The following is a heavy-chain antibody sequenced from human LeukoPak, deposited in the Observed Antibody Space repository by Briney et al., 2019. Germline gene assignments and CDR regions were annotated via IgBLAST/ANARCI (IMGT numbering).Heavy chain of an antibody. V-gene: IGHV3-23*01. J-gene: IGHJ3*02. Sequence: PGGSLRLSCAASGXTLSSYAMSGVRQAPGKGLEWVSAISGSGGSTYYADSVKGRFTISRDNSKNTLYLQMNSLRAEDTAVYYCAKGYEGAFDIWGQGTMVTVSS. CDR2: ISGSGGST. CDR3: AKGYEGAFDI. D-gene: IGHD1-1*01. CDR1: GXTLSSYA.